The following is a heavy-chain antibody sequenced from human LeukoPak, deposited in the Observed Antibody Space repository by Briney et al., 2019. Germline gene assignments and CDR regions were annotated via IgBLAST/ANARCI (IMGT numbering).Heavy chain of an antibody. CDR1: RYTFTGYY. D-gene: IGHD6-13*01. J-gene: IGHJ1*01. CDR3: ARAVAAAGTGAEYFQH. CDR2: INPNSGGT. Sequence: ASVKVSCTASRYTFTGYYIHWVRQAPGQGREGMGWINPNSGGTNYAQKFQGRVTMTRDTSINTAYMELSRLRSDDTAVYYCARAVAAAGTGAEYFQHWGQGTLVTVSS. V-gene: IGHV1-2*02.